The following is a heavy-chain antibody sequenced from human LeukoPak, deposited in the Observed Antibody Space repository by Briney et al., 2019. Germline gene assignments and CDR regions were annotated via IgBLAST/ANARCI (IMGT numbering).Heavy chain of an antibody. CDR2: ISTSSRNI. CDR3: ARSGDYGDYTAY. Sequence: GGSLRLSCAASGFTFSSYNMNWVRQAPGKGLECVSYISTSSRNIQYADSVKGRFTISRDNAKNSVYLQMNSLRDEDTAVYYCARSGDYGDYTAYWGQGTLVTVSS. CDR1: GFTFSSYN. J-gene: IGHJ4*02. V-gene: IGHV3-48*02. D-gene: IGHD4-17*01.